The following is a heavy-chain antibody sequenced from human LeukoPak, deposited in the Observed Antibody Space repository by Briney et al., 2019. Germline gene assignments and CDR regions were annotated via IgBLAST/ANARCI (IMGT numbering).Heavy chain of an antibody. V-gene: IGHV3-23*01. CDR1: GFTFNNYA. CDR2: ISSSGGST. CDR3: ARRYCTSTSCSYFDY. J-gene: IGHJ4*02. D-gene: IGHD2-2*01. Sequence: PGGSLRLSCATSGFTFNNYAMSWVRQAPGKGLEWVSTISSSGGSTYYADSVKGRFTLSRDNSKNTLYLQMNSLRAEDTAVYYCARRYCTSTSCSYFDYWGQGTLVTVSS.